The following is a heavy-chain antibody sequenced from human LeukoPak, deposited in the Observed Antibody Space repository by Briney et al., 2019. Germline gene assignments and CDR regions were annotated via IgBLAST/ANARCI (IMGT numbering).Heavy chain of an antibody. J-gene: IGHJ6*02. CDR3: ARASTVTNIYYYYGMDV. D-gene: IGHD4-11*01. Sequence: GGSLRLSCAASGFTFSDYAMHWVRQAPGKGLEWVAVISYDGSNKYYADSVKGRFTISRDNSKNTLYLQMNSLRAEDTAVYYCARASTVTNIYYYYGMDVWGQGTTVTVSS. CDR2: ISYDGSNK. CDR1: GFTFSDYA. V-gene: IGHV3-30-3*01.